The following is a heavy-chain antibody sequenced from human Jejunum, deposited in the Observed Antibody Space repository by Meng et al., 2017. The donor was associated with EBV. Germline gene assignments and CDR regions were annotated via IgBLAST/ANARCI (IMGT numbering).Heavy chain of an antibody. Sequence: QVPLQESGPGLVKPSETLSLTCTVSGGSVSTASYYWSWIRQSPGKGLEWIGYIYYSGNTNYNPSLKSRATITVDTSKNQFSLKLSSVTAADTAVYYCARVVDYYERSGYPDFWGQGTLVTVSS. J-gene: IGHJ4*02. V-gene: IGHV4-61*01. CDR3: ARVVDYYERSGYPDF. CDR2: IYYSGNT. CDR1: GGSVSTASYY. D-gene: IGHD3-22*01.